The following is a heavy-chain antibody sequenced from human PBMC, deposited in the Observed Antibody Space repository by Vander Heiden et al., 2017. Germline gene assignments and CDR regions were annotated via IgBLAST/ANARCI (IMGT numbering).Heavy chain of an antibody. D-gene: IGHD4-17*01. V-gene: IGHV3-30*18. CDR2: ISYDGSNK. Sequence: QVQLVESGGGVVQPGRSLRLSCAASGVTFSSYGMHWVRQAPGKGLEWVAVISYDGSNKYYADSVKGRFTISRDNSKNTLYLQMNSLRAEDTAVYYCAKESTVTRDWYFDLWGRGTLVTVSS. CDR1: GVTFSSYG. J-gene: IGHJ2*01. CDR3: AKESTVTRDWYFDL.